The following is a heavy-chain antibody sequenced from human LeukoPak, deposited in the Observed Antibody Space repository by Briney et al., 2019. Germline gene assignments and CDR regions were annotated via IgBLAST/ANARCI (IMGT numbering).Heavy chain of an antibody. CDR2: IWYDGSNK. Sequence: GSLRLSCAASGFTFSSYGMHWVRQAPGKGLEWVAVIWYDGSNKYYADSVKGRFTISRDNSKNTLYLQMNSLRAEDTAVYYCARDLVRAVAGIGDYWGQGTLVTVSS. D-gene: IGHD6-19*01. V-gene: IGHV3-33*01. J-gene: IGHJ4*02. CDR1: GFTFSSYG. CDR3: ARDLVRAVAGIGDY.